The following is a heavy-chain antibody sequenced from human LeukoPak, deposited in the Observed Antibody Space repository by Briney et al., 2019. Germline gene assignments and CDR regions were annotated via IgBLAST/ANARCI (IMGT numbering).Heavy chain of an antibody. V-gene: IGHV3-30*03. Sequence: GGSLRLSCAASGFTFSNFGIHWVRQAPGKGLEWVALISYDGSNQYYADSVKGRFTISRDNSKNTLYLQMNSLRAEDTAVYYCARDRTTKTGYKSYFDYWGQGTLVTVSS. D-gene: IGHD3-9*01. CDR2: ISYDGSNQ. CDR3: ARDRTTKTGYKSYFDY. CDR1: GFTFSNFG. J-gene: IGHJ4*02.